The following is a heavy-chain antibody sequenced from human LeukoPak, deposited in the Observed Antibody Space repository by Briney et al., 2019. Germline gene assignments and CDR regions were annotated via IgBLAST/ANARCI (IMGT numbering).Heavy chain of an antibody. V-gene: IGHV4-59*01. CDR2: IYYSGST. CDR3: ARTMRWPYCYGMDV. Sequence: PSETLSLTCTVSGVSISSYYWSWIRQPPGKGLEWIGYIYYSGSTNYNPSLKSRVTISVDTSKNQFSLKLSSVTAADTAVYYCARTMRWPYCYGMDVWGQGTTVTVSS. J-gene: IGHJ6*02. CDR1: GVSISSYY. D-gene: IGHD4-23*01.